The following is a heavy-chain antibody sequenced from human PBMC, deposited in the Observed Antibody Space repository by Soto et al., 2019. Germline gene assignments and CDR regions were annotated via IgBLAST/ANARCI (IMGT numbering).Heavy chain of an antibody. D-gene: IGHD1-26*01. V-gene: IGHV3-74*01. CDR1: GFTFSSYW. Sequence: EVQLVESGGGLVQPGGSLRLSCAASGFTFSSYWMHWVRQAPGKGLVWVSNISTDGSYTTYADSVKGRFTISRDNAKKTLYLQMNSLRAEDTAVYYCARGGWGWGQGTMVTVSS. CDR2: ISTDGSYT. J-gene: IGHJ3*01. CDR3: ARGGWG.